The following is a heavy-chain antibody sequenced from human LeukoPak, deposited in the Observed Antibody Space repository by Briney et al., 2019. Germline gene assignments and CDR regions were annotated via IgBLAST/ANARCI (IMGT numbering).Heavy chain of an antibody. J-gene: IGHJ5*02. Sequence: SETLSLTCAVYGGSFSGYYWSWIRQPPGKGLEWIGEINHSGSTNYNTSLKSRVTISVDTSKNQFSLKLSSVTAADTAVYYCARGRSKGAYSGSYYRTWGQGTLVTVSS. CDR3: ARGRSKGAYSGSYYRT. D-gene: IGHD1-26*01. CDR1: GGSFSGYY. CDR2: INHSGST. V-gene: IGHV4-34*01.